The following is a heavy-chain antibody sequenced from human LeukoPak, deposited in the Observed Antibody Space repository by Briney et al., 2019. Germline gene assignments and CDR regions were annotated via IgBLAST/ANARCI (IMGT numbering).Heavy chain of an antibody. J-gene: IGHJ4*02. D-gene: IGHD1-1*01. CDR1: GGSFSGYY. V-gene: IGHV4-34*01. CDR2: INYSGIT. CDR3: ARNDRNVDY. Sequence: SETLSLTCAVYGGSFSGYYWSWIRQPPGKGLEGIGEINYSGITNYNPSLKSRVTISLDTSRNQSSLKLSSVTAADTAVYYCARNDRNVDYWGQGTLVTVSS.